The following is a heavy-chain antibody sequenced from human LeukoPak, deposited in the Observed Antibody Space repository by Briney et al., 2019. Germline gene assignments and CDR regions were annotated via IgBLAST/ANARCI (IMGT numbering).Heavy chain of an antibody. J-gene: IGHJ4*02. CDR3: VKIGVSTDITPARWTFDS. Sequence: PSQTLSLTCTVSGGSIDSGDSYWGWIRQPPGKGLEWIGYIYYSGSAYYNPSLNSRVTISAVTSENQLSLRLSSVTAADTAFYYCVKIGVSTDITPARWTFDSWGQGTLVSVSS. CDR2: IYYSGSA. CDR1: GGSIDSGDSY. V-gene: IGHV4-30-4*08. D-gene: IGHD3-16*01.